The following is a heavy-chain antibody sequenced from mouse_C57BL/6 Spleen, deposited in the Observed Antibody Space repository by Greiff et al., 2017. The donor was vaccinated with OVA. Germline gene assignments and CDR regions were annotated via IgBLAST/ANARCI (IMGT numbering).Heavy chain of an antibody. CDR3: ARYGSSYVPSLDY. D-gene: IGHD1-1*01. CDR1: GYTFTSYW. CDR2: INPSNGGT. Sequence: QVQLKQPGTELVKPGASVKLSCKASGYTFTSYWMHWVKQRPGQGLEWIGNINPSNGGTNYNEKFKSKATLTVDKSSSTAYMQLSSLTSEDSAVYYCARYGSSYVPSLDYWGQGTSVTVSS. J-gene: IGHJ4*01. V-gene: IGHV1-53*01.